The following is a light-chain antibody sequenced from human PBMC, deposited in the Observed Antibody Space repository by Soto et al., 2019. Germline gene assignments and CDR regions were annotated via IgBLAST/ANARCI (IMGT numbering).Light chain of an antibody. Sequence: EIELTQSPGTLSLSPGERATLSCRASQSVGSSLSWYQQKPGQAPRLLFYGASNRATAIPDRFSGSGFGTDFTLTITRLEPEDFAVYYCQQYGDSPQTFGPGTKVDI. CDR1: QSVGSS. V-gene: IGKV3-20*01. CDR2: GAS. CDR3: QQYGDSPQT. J-gene: IGKJ1*01.